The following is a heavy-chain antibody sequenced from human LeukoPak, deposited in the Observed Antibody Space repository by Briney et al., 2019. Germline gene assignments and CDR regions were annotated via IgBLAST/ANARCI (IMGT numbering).Heavy chain of an antibody. Sequence: PSETLSLTCTVSGGSISSYYWSWIRQPPGKGLEWIGYIYYSGSTNYNPSLKSRVTISVDTSKNQFSLKLSSVTAADTAVYYCARENDSSGYYYGYWGQGTLVTVSS. CDR1: GGSISSYY. J-gene: IGHJ4*02. CDR2: IYYSGST. V-gene: IGHV4-59*12. D-gene: IGHD3-22*01. CDR3: ARENDSSGYYYGY.